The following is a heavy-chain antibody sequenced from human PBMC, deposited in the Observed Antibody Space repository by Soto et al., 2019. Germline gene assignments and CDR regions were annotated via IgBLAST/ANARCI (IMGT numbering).Heavy chain of an antibody. J-gene: IGHJ4*02. CDR1: GYSISSGFY. CDR2: IYHTGTT. CDR3: ARDLPYYDSSGFHWEAPFDY. V-gene: IGHV4-38-2*02. Sequence: SETLSLTCDVSGYSISSGFYWGWIRQPPGKGLEWIGTIYHTGTTYYNPSLRSRVTLSIDTSKNQFSLELNSVTAADTAVYYCARDLPYYDSSGFHWEAPFDYWGQGALVTVSS. D-gene: IGHD3-22*01.